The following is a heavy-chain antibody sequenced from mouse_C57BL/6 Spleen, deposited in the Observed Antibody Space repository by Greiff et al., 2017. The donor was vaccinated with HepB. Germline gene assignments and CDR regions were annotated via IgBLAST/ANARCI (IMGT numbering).Heavy chain of an antibody. J-gene: IGHJ2*01. CDR2: IYPGDGDT. Sequence: QVQLQQSGPELVKPGASVKISCKASGYAFSSSWMNWVKQRPGKGLEWIGRIYPGDGDTNYNGKFKGKATLTADKSSSTAYMQLSSLTSEDSAVYFCARCDDGYLYYFDYWGQGTTLTVSS. V-gene: IGHV1-82*01. CDR3: ARCDDGYLYYFDY. D-gene: IGHD2-3*01. CDR1: GYAFSSSW.